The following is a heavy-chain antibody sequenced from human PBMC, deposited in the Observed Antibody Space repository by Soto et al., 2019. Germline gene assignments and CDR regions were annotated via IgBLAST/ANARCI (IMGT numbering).Heavy chain of an antibody. J-gene: IGHJ5*02. V-gene: IGHV1-8*01. Sequence: QVQLVQSGAEVKKPGASVKVSCKASGYTFTSYDINWVRQATGQGLEWMGWMNPNSGNTGYAQKCQGRVTMTRNTSISTAYMELSSLRSEDTAVYYCARLIAARRRDWFDPWGQGTLVTVSS. CDR3: ARLIAARRRDWFDP. CDR2: MNPNSGNT. D-gene: IGHD6-6*01. CDR1: GYTFTSYD.